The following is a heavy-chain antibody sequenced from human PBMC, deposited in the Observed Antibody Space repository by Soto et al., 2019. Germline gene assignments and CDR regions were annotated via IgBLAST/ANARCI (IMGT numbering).Heavy chain of an antibody. D-gene: IGHD3-9*01. CDR2: LNDESDTT. CDR1: GFTFSHYA. CDR3: AKSPRSLYVDWLDY. Sequence: EVQLLESGGGLVRPGGSLRLSCAASGFTFSHYAMSWVRRTPGTGLEWVSTLNDESDTTYYAESVKGRFTISRDNAKHTLDLQMNSLRAEDTAVYHCAKSPRSLYVDWLDYGGQGTLVTVSS. J-gene: IGHJ4*02. V-gene: IGHV3-23*01.